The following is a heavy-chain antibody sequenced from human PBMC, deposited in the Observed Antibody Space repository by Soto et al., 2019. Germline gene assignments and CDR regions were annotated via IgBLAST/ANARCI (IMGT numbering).Heavy chain of an antibody. Sequence: TLSLACAGSGASITSGCHSWSWIRQPPGKGLEWIGYIYHSGSTYYNPSLKSRVTISVDRSKNQFSLKLSSVTAADTAVYYCARGDDYSYYQSCYFDFSGPVTLITVSS. CDR3: ARGDDYSYYQSCYFDF. CDR2: IYHSGST. D-gene: IGHD4-4*01. J-gene: IGHJ2*01. V-gene: IGHV4-30-2*01. CDR1: GASITSGCHS.